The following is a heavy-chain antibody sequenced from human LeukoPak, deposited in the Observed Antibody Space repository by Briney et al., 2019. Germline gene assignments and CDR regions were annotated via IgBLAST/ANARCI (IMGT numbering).Heavy chain of an antibody. V-gene: IGHV4-34*01. CDR3: ARASSSGYYYYFFDY. D-gene: IGHD3-22*01. CDR2: INHSGST. CDR1: GGSFSGYY. Sequence: SETLSLTCAVYGGSFSGYYWGWIRQPPGKGLEWIGEINHSGSTNYNPSLKSRVTISVDTSKNQFSLKLSSVTAADTAVYYCARASSSGYYYYFFDYWGQGTLVTVSS. J-gene: IGHJ4*02.